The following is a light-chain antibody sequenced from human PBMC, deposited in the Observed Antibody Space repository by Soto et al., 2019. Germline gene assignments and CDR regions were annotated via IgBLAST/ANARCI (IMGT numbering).Light chain of an antibody. J-gene: IGLJ3*02. Sequence: QSALTQPASVSGSPGQSITISCTGTSSDVGGYNYVSWYQQHPGKAPKLMIYEVSNRPSGVSNRFSGSKSGNTASLTISGLQAEDEADYYCPSYTTGSTLVVFGGGTKLTVL. V-gene: IGLV2-14*01. CDR2: EVS. CDR1: SSDVGGYNY. CDR3: PSYTTGSTLVV.